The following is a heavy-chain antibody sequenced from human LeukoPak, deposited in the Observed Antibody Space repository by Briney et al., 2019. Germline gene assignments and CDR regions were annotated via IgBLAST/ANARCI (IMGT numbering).Heavy chain of an antibody. D-gene: IGHD4-17*01. V-gene: IGHV4-59*01. CDR2: VYHTGST. CDR3: ARDGAGPRHDYGDYTFDY. J-gene: IGHJ4*02. Sequence: SETLSLTCTVSGDSIGSYSWNWIRQPPRKGLEWIGYVYHTGSTNYNPSLKSRVTISVDTPKNQFSLNLSSVTAADTAVYYCARDGAGPRHDYGDYTFDYWGQGALVSVSA. CDR1: GDSIGSYS.